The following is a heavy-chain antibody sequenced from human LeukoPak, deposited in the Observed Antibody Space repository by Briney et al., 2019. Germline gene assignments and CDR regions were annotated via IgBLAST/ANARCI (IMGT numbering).Heavy chain of an antibody. CDR2: IYSSGST. V-gene: IGHV4-61*02. CDR3: ARDRGYREYYFDY. D-gene: IGHD1-1*01. Sequence: SETLSLTCTVSGGSISSGSYYWSWIRQPAGKGLEWIGRIYSSGSTNYNPSLKSRVTISVDTPKNQFSLKLSSVTAADTAVYYCARDRGYREYYFDYWGQGTLVTVSS. CDR1: GGSISSGSYY. J-gene: IGHJ4*02.